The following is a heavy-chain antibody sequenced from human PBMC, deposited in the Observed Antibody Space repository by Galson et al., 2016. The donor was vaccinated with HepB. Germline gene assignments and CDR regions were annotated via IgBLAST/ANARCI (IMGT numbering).Heavy chain of an antibody. CDR2: LLSDGSTK. CDR1: GFTVSNYG. Sequence: SLRLSCAASGFTVSNYGMHWVRQAPGKGLEWVAVLLSDGSTKYYADSVKGRFTISRDNSKNTLYLQMNSLRAEDTAVYYCAKAPRGYTYGPFDPWGQGTLVTVSS. J-gene: IGHJ5*02. D-gene: IGHD5-18*01. CDR3: AKAPRGYTYGPFDP. V-gene: IGHV3-30*18.